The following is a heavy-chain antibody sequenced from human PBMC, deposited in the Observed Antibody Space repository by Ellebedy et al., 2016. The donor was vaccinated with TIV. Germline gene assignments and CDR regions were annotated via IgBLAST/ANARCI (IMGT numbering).Heavy chain of an antibody. V-gene: IGHV3-30*03. J-gene: IGHJ4*02. D-gene: IGHD1-14*01. Sequence: GGSLRLSXAASGFSFSAYGMHWVRQAPGKGLEWVALISYDGNTKHYADSVKGRFTISRDDSKNTVYLQMNSLRAEDTAVYYCASWNHDYWGQGILVTVSS. CDR3: ASWNHDY. CDR2: ISYDGNTK. CDR1: GFSFSAYG.